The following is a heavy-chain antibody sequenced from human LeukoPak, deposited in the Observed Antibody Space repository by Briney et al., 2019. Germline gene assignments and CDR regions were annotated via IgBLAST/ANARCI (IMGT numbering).Heavy chain of an antibody. J-gene: IGHJ4*02. V-gene: IGHV3-23*01. CDR3: ARAVAGLFDY. Sequence: PGGSLRLSCAASGFTFSTYAMSWVRQAPGKGLEWVSAISGSGGSTYYADSVKGRFTISRDNSKNSLYLQMNSLRAEDTAVYYCARAVAGLFDYWGQGTLVTVSS. CDR2: ISGSGGST. CDR1: GFTFSTYA. D-gene: IGHD6-19*01.